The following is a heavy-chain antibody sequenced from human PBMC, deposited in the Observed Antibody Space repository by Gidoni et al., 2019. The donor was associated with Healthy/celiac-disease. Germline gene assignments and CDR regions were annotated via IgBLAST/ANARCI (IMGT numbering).Heavy chain of an antibody. J-gene: IGHJ3*02. CDR3: GLGAGYSYGYLAFDI. CDR2: ISPIFGTA. CDR1: GGTFSSYA. Sequence: HVQLVQSGVEVKKPGSSVKVSCKAAGGTFSSYAISWVRQAPGQGLEWMGGISPIFGTANYAQKFQGRVTITADESTSTAYMELSSLRSEDTAVYYCGLGAGYSYGYLAFDIWGQGTMVTVSS. D-gene: IGHD5-18*01. V-gene: IGHV1-69*01.